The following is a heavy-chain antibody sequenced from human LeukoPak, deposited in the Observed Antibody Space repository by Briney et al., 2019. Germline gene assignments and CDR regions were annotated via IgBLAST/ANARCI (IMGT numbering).Heavy chain of an antibody. Sequence: SETLSLTCAVYGGSFSGYYWSWIRQPPGKGLEWMGEINHSGSTNYNPSLKSRVTISVDTSKNQFSLKLSSVTAADTAVYYCAKGYCSGGSCYPFDYWGQGTLVTVSS. CDR1: GGSFSGYY. V-gene: IGHV4-34*01. D-gene: IGHD2-15*01. CDR3: AKGYCSGGSCYPFDY. CDR2: INHSGST. J-gene: IGHJ4*02.